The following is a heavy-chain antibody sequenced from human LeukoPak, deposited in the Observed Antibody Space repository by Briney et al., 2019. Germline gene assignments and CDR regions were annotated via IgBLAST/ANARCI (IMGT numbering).Heavy chain of an antibody. J-gene: IGHJ4*02. V-gene: IGHV4-59*01. Sequence: SETLYLTCTVSGLSISTYYWSWIRQSPGKGLEWIGYIFYSGRTSYNPSLKSRVTISIDTSTKQFSLILKSVTAADTAVYYCARAGGGNTAMDLDYWGQGTLVTVSS. CDR1: GLSISTYY. CDR2: IFYSGRT. CDR3: ARAGGGNTAMDLDY. D-gene: IGHD5-18*01.